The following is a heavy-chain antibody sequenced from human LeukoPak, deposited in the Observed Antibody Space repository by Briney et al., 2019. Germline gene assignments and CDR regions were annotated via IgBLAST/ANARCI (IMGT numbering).Heavy chain of an antibody. Sequence: GRSLRLSCAASGFTFSSYGMHWVRQAQGKGLEWVAVIWYDGSNKYYADSVKGRFTISRDNSKNTLYLQMNSLRAEDTAVYYCARGKDYYYYYMDVWGKGTTVTVSS. CDR1: GFTFSSYG. V-gene: IGHV3-33*01. J-gene: IGHJ6*03. CDR3: ARGKDYYYYYMDV. CDR2: IWYDGSNK.